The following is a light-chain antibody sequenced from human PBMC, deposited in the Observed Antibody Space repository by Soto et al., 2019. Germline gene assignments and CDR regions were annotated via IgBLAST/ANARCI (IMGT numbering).Light chain of an antibody. CDR1: QSISSY. Sequence: DLQMTQSPSSLSASVGDRVTITCRASQSISSYLNWYQQKPGKAPKLLIYAASSVQSGVPSRFSGSGLETDFTLTISSLQPEDSATYYCQQSYSTPPAFGQGTKVEIK. CDR2: AAS. V-gene: IGKV1-39*01. J-gene: IGKJ1*01. CDR3: QQSYSTPPA.